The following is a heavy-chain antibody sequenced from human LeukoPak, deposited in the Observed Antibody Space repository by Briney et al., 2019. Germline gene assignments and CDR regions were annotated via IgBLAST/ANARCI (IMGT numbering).Heavy chain of an antibody. V-gene: IGHV3-21*01. CDR2: VSSTSSFI. CDR1: GFTFSSYS. D-gene: IGHD3-3*01. Sequence: GGSLRLSCAASGFTFSSYSINWVRQAPGKGLEWVSCVSSTSSFIYYADSVKGRFTISRDNSKNTLYLQMNSLRAEDTAVYYCASGRYYDFWSGYQGAFDIWGQGTMVTVSS. CDR3: ASGRYYDFWSGYQGAFDI. J-gene: IGHJ3*02.